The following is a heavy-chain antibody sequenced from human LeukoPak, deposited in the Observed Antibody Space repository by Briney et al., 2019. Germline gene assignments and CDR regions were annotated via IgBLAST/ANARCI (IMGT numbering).Heavy chain of an antibody. J-gene: IGHJ4*02. V-gene: IGHV4-59*13. D-gene: IGHD3-22*01. Sequence: PSETLSLTCTVSGDSISSYYWSWIRQPPGKGLEWIGYVYYSGSTNYNPSLKSRVTISLDTSKNQFSLKLSSVTAADTAMYYCARAGSSGSLIDYWGQGTLVTVS. CDR2: VYYSGST. CDR3: ARAGSSGSLIDY. CDR1: GDSISSYY.